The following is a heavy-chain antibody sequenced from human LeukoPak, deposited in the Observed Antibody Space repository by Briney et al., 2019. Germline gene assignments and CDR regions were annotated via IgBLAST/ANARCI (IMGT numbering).Heavy chain of an antibody. CDR1: SRSFNGYY. Sequence: PSETLSLTCAVYSRSFNGYYWNWIRQSPGKGLEWIGEIDHTGSTSYNPSLKSRVTISVDTSKNQFSLKLSSVTAADTAVYFCARGPYSYDSSGAFDIWGQGTMVTVSS. D-gene: IGHD3-22*01. V-gene: IGHV4-34*01. CDR2: IDHTGST. CDR3: ARGPYSYDSSGAFDI. J-gene: IGHJ3*02.